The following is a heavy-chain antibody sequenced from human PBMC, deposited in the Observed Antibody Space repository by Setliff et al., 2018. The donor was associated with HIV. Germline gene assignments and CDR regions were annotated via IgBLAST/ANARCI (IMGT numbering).Heavy chain of an antibody. CDR1: GFSLTTNGVG. CDR2: IYWDDDK. Sequence: ESGPTLVNPTQTLTLTCTFSGFSLTTNGVGVTWIRQPPGKPLEWLALIYWDDDKDYSPSQRNRLTITRDTSKNQVVLTMTNVDPVDTATYYWARSRRAPHHYDYWGQGALVTVSS. CDR3: ARSRRAPHHYDY. J-gene: IGHJ4*02. V-gene: IGHV2-5*02.